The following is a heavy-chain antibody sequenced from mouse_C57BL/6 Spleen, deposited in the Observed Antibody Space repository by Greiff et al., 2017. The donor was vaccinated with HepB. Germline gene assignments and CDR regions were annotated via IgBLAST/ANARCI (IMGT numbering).Heavy chain of an antibody. CDR1: GYTFTSYW. CDR2: IYPSDSET. V-gene: IGHV1-61*01. J-gene: IGHJ2*01. Sequence: VQLQQPGAELVRPGSSVKLSCKASGYTFTSYWMDWVKQRPGQGLEWIGNIYPSDSETHYNQKFKDKATLTVDKSSSTAYMQLSSLTSEDSAVYYCARRGLVPYYFDYWGQGTTLTVSS. CDR3: ARRGLVPYYFDY. D-gene: IGHD6-2*01.